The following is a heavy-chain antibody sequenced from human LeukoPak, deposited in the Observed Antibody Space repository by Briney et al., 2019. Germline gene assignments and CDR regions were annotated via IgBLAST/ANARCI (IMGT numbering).Heavy chain of an antibody. CDR2: IKKDGSEK. Sequence: GGSLRLSCAASGFTFSIYWMSWFRQAPGKGLEWVAHIKKDGSEKDYVDSVKGRFTISRDNTKNSVYLQMNSLRGEDTGVYYCAMDSYGPDDYWGQGTLVTVSS. D-gene: IGHD3-16*01. V-gene: IGHV3-7*04. CDR1: GFTFSIYW. CDR3: AMDSYGPDDY. J-gene: IGHJ4*02.